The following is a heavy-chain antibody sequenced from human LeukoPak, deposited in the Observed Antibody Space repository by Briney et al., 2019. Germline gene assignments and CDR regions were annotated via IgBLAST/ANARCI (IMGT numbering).Heavy chain of an antibody. CDR1: GFTFSSYA. V-gene: IGHV3-23*01. J-gene: IGHJ4*02. D-gene: IGHD6-13*01. CDR2: ISGSGGST. CDR3: AKVEGPSSWPYYYFDY. Sequence: PGGSLRLSCAASGFTFSSYAMSWVRQAPGKGLEWVSAISGSGGSTYYADSVKGRFTISRDNSKNTLYLQMNSLRAEDTAVYYCAKVEGPSSWPYYYFDYWGQGTLVTVSS.